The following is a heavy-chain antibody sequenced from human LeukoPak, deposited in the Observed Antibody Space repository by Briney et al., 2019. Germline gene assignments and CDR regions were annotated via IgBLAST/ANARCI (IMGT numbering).Heavy chain of an antibody. CDR1: GYTFTSYG. V-gene: IGHV1-18*01. J-gene: IGHJ6*03. CDR2: ISAYNGNT. CDR3: ARESSGLRYYYYMDV. D-gene: IGHD3-10*01. Sequence: GASVKVSCKASGYTFTSYGISWVRQAPGQRLEWMGWISAYNGNTNYAQKLQGRVTMTTDTSTSTAYMELRSLRSDDTAVYYCARESSGLRYYYYMDVWGKGTTVTVSS.